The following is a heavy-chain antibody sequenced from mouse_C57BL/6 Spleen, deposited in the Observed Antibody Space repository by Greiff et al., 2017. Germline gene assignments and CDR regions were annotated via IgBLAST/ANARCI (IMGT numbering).Heavy chain of an antibody. CDR3: ARDEGTGNFDY. CDR2: ISDGGSYT. CDR1: GFTFSSYA. J-gene: IGHJ2*01. Sequence: EVKLMESGGGLVKPGGSLKLSCAASGFTFSSYAMSWVRQTPEKRLEWVATISDGGSYTYYPDNVKGRFTISRDNAKNNLYLQMSHLKSEDTAMYYCARDEGTGNFDYWGQGTTLTVSS. D-gene: IGHD4-1*01. V-gene: IGHV5-4*01.